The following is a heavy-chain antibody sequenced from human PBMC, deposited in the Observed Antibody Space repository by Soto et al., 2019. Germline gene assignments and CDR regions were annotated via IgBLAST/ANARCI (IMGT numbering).Heavy chain of an antibody. CDR3: ARELTQIITMTLGGMDV. Sequence: SLRLSCAASGFTFSSYGMHWVRQAPGKGLEWVAVIWYDGSNKYYADSVKGRFTISRDNSKNTLYLQMNSLRAEDTAVYYCARELTQIITMTLGGMDVWGQGTTVTVSS. CDR2: IWYDGSNK. D-gene: IGHD3-22*01. CDR1: GFTFSSYG. V-gene: IGHV3-33*01. J-gene: IGHJ6*02.